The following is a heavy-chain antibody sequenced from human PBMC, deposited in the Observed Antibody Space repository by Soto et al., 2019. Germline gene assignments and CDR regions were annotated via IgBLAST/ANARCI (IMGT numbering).Heavy chain of an antibody. V-gene: IGHV4-31*03. CDR2: IYYSGST. J-gene: IGHJ4*02. CDR1: GGSISSGGYY. Sequence: SETLSLTCTVSGGSISSGGYYWSWIRQHPGKGLEWIGYIYYSGSTYYNPSLKSRVTISVDTSKNQFSLKLSSVTAADTAVYYCARVVSIFGVALNGRIDYWGQGTLVTVSS. D-gene: IGHD3-3*01. CDR3: ARVVSIFGVALNGRIDY.